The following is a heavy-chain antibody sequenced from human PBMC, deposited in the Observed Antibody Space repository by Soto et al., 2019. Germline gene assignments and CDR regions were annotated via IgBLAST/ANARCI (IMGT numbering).Heavy chain of an antibody. J-gene: IGHJ5*02. CDR1: GFSLSSGGGA. D-gene: IGHD6-6*01. Sequence: QITLKESGPTLVKSTQTLTLTCTFSGFSLSSGGGAVGWIRQPPGKALEWLALIYASGGTHYSPSLKTRLTITKDTSKNQVVLTMTNMDPVDTATYYCGHRRDVATRCWFDPWGQGILVTVSS. CDR3: GHRRDVATRCWFDP. CDR2: IYASGGT. V-gene: IGHV2-5*01.